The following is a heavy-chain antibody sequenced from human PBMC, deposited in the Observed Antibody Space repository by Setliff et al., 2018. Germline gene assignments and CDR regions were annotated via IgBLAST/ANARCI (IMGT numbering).Heavy chain of an antibody. CDR3: ARDRVDFVVPEAAARLDP. J-gene: IGHJ5*02. Sequence: ASVKVSCKASGYTFSNYGISWVRQAPGQGLEWMGWMNPNSGNTGYAQKFQGRVTMTKDTSTTTGFMELRSLRSDDTATYFCARDRVDFVVPEAAARLDPWGQGTLVTVSS. D-gene: IGHD2-15*01. CDR1: GYTFSNYG. V-gene: IGHV1-18*01. CDR2: MNPNSGNT.